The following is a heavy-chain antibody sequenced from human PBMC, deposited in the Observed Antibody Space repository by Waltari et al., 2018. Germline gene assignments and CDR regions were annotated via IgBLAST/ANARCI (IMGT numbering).Heavy chain of an antibody. CDR3: ARGHSDYYDSRYYGMDV. V-gene: IGHV3-11*04. CDR1: GFTFSDYY. D-gene: IGHD3-22*01. J-gene: IGHJ6*02. CDR2: ISSSGSTI. Sequence: VQLVESGGGLVQPGGSLRLSCAASGFTFSDYYISWIRQAPGQGLAWVSYISSSGSTIYYADSVKGRFTISRDNAKNSLYLQMNSLRAEDTAVYYCARGHSDYYDSRYYGMDVWGQGTTVTVSS.